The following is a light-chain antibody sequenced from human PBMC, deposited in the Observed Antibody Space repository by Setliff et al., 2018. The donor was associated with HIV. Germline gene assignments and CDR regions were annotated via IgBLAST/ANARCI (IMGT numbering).Light chain of an antibody. V-gene: IGLV4-69*02. CDR2: FNPGGSH. CDR3: QTWGTGIGGI. Sequence: QPVLAQSPSAAASLGASVKLTCTLSSGHSSYVIAWHQLHPVKGPRYLIKFNPGGSHSKGDGIPHRFSGSSSGAERYLIISSLQSEDEADYFCQTWGTGIGGIFGGGTKVTVL. CDR1: SGHSSYV. J-gene: IGLJ2*01.